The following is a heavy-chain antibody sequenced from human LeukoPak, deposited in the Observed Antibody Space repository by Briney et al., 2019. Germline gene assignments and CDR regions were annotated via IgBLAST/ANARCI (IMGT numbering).Heavy chain of an antibody. D-gene: IGHD2-2*01. CDR3: ARNAPEGYCSSTSCPADAFDI. Sequence: GGSLRLSCAASGFTVSSNYMGWFRQAPGKGLEWVSVIYSGGSTYYADSVKGRFTISRDNSKNTLYLQMNSLRAEDTAVYYCARNAPEGYCSSTSCPADAFDIWGQGTMVTVSS. CDR2: IYSGGST. V-gene: IGHV3-53*01. CDR1: GFTVSSNY. J-gene: IGHJ3*02.